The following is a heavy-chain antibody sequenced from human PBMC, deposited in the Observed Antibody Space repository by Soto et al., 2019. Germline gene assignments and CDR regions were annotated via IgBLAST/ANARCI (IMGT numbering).Heavy chain of an antibody. V-gene: IGHV4-59*01. J-gene: IGHJ4*02. Sequence: SETLSLTCTVSGGSISSYYWSWIRQPPGKGLEWIGYIYYSGSTNCNPSLKSRVTISVDTSKNQFSLKLSSVTAADTAVYYCGRVRGAVYDSSGYYNDYWGQGTLVTVSS. D-gene: IGHD3-22*01. CDR3: GRVRGAVYDSSGYYNDY. CDR2: IYYSGST. CDR1: GGSISSYY.